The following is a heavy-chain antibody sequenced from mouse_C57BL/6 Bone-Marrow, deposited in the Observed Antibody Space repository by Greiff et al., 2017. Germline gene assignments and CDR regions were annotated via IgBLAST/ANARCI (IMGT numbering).Heavy chain of an antibody. CDR2: IFPARGST. V-gene: IGHV1-75*01. Sequence: QVQLQQPGPELVKPGASVKISCKASGYTFTDYYINWVKQRPGQGLEWIGWIFPARGSTYYNEKFKGKATLTVDKSSSTAYMLLSSLTSEDSAVYFCARSEDGYSSMDYWGQGTSVTVSS. D-gene: IGHD2-3*01. CDR1: GYTFTDYY. CDR3: ARSEDGYSSMDY. J-gene: IGHJ4*01.